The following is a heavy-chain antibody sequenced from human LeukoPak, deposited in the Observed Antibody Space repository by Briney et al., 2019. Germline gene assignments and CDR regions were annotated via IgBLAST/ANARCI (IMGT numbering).Heavy chain of an antibody. CDR3: ARKEQHQRGTHSDY. Sequence: ASVKVSCKASGYTFTTYAMNWVRQAPGQGLEWMGWINTNTGSPTYAQGFTGRYAFSLDTSVSTAYLQISSLKAEDTAVYYCARKEQHQRGTHSDYWGQGTLVTVSS. V-gene: IGHV7-4-1*02. CDR2: INTNTGSP. J-gene: IGHJ4*02. D-gene: IGHD1-14*01. CDR1: GYTFTTYA.